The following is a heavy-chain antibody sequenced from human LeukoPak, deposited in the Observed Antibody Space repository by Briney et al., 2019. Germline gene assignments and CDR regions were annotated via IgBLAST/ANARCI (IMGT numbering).Heavy chain of an antibody. CDR1: GFTFRSYG. CDR3: AKATNYYYMDV. CDR2: IRYDETDK. Sequence: PGGSLRLSCAASGFTFRSYGMQWVRQATGKGLEWVAFIRYDETDKYYADSVKGRFTISRDNSKNTLYLQMSSLRAEDTAVYYCAKATNYYYMDVWGKGTTVTVSS. V-gene: IGHV3-30*02. J-gene: IGHJ6*03.